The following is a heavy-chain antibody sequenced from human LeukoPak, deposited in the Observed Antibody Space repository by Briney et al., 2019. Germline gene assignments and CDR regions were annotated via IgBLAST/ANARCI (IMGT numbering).Heavy chain of an antibody. CDR1: GFTFSNFW. CDR3: ARGGDWLFDY. V-gene: IGHV4-4*02. CDR2: IHHSKSS. D-gene: IGHD2-21*02. Sequence: PGGSLRLSCTASGFTFSNFWMGWVRQPPGKGLEWIGEIHHSKSSNYYPSLKSRVTISVDKSKNQFSLELNSVTAADTAVYYCARGGDWLFDYWGQGILVTVSS. J-gene: IGHJ4*02.